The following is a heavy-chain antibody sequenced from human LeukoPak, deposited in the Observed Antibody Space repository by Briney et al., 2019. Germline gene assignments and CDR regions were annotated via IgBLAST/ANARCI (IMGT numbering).Heavy chain of an antibody. D-gene: IGHD3-22*01. CDR2: ISPYNGDA. CDR1: GYTLSSNG. V-gene: IGHV1-18*01. J-gene: IGHJ4*02. CDR3: ARGSGSDYDSSGYYLD. Sequence: ASVKVSCKTSGYTLSSNGVNWVRQAPGQGLEWMGYISPYNGDADFAQKFQGRVTMTTDTSTSTAHMELRGLRSDDTAVYYCARGSGSDYDSSGYYLDWGQGTLVTVSS.